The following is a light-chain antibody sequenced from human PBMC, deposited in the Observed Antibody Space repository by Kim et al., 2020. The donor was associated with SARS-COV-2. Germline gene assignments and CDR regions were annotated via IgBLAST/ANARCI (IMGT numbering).Light chain of an antibody. CDR1: QSVSSNY. CDR3: QQYGSSPT. Sequence: EIVLTQPPGTLSLSPGARATLSCRASQSVSSNYLAWYQQKPGQAPRLLIYGASSRATGIPDRFSGSGSGTDFTLTISRLEPEDFAVYYCQQYGSSPTFGQGTKVDIK. CDR2: GAS. J-gene: IGKJ1*01. V-gene: IGKV3-20*01.